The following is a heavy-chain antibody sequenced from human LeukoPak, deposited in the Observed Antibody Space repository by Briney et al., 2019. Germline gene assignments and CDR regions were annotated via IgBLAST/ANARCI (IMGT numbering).Heavy chain of an antibody. D-gene: IGHD4-11*01. CDR1: GYTFTDLY. CDR3: ARHNYDFDFDY. Sequence: ASVQVSCQASGYTFTDLYIHWVRQAPGQGLAWMGFIRSNTGGTSYAQKCQGRVTMTRDTSISTAYMELSGLTSDDTAVYFCARHNYDFDFDYWGQGTLVTVSS. J-gene: IGHJ4*02. CDR2: IRSNTGGT. V-gene: IGHV1-2*02.